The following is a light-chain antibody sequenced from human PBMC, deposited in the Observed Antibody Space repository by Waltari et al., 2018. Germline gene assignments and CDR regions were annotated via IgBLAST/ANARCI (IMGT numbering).Light chain of an antibody. CDR2: DAS. V-gene: IGKV3-20*01. Sequence: EIMLTQSPGTLSLSPGERATLSCRASQSISRFLAWYQQKPGQAPMLLISDASSRATGIPDRFSGSVSGTDFSLTISRLEPEDIAVYYCQKYGSLPATFGQGTKVEIK. J-gene: IGKJ1*01. CDR1: QSISRF. CDR3: QKYGSLPAT.